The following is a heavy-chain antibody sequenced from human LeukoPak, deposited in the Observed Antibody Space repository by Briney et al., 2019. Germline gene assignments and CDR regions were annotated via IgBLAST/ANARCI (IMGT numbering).Heavy chain of an antibody. J-gene: IGHJ4*02. CDR3: ARDACSSTSCFRDY. Sequence: GGSLRLSCAASGFTLSTYTMNWVRKAPGKGLEWVSSISSGSSYISYADSLKGRFNISRDNPKNSLYLQINSLRAEDTAVYYCARDACSSTSCFRDYWGQGTRVTVSS. D-gene: IGHD2-2*01. CDR1: GFTLSTYT. V-gene: IGHV3-21*01. CDR2: ISSGSSYI.